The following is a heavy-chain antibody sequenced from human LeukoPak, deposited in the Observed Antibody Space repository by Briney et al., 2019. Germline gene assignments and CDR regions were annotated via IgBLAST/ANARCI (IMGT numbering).Heavy chain of an antibody. V-gene: IGHV4-39*01. CDR3: ARAYYYDIYFDY. J-gene: IGHJ4*02. D-gene: IGHD3-22*01. CDR2: MYYRGST. CDR1: GGSISSSSHY. Sequence: SETLSLTCTVSGGSISSSSHYWGWIRQPPGKGLEWIGSMYYRGSTYHNPSLKSRVTISVDTSKNQFSLKLSSVTAADTAVYYCARAYYYDIYFDYWGQGTPVTVSS.